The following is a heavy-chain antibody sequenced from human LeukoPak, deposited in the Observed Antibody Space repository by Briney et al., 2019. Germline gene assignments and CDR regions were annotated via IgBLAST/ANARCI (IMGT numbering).Heavy chain of an antibody. CDR2: ISSSATTV. J-gene: IGHJ4*02. CDR1: GFTFRRYE. Sequence: GGSLRLSCAASGFTFRRYEMNWVRQAPGKGLEWVSYISSSATTVYYADSVKGRFTISRDNAKNSLYLQMSSLRAEDTALYYCARVSDISVAAYFDYWGQGTLVTVSS. CDR3: ARVSDISVAAYFDY. V-gene: IGHV3-48*03. D-gene: IGHD6-19*01.